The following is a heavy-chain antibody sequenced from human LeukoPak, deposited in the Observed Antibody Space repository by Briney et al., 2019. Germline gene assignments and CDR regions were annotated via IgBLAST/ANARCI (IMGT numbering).Heavy chain of an antibody. V-gene: IGHV3-23*01. D-gene: IGHD6-13*01. CDR1: GFTFSNYA. Sequence: PGGSLRLSCAASGFTFSNYAMTWVRHAPGKGLEWVSTISDSGSTFYADSVKGRFTISRDNSKNTQFLQMNGLRADDTAVYYCAKDWPSEWQQLPDYDAVDVWGQGTMVSVSS. CDR3: AKDWPSEWQQLPDYDAVDV. CDR2: ISDSGST. J-gene: IGHJ3*01.